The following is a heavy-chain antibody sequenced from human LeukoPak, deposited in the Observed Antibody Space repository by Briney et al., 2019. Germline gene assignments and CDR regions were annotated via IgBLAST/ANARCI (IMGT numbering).Heavy chain of an antibody. J-gene: IGHJ6*03. D-gene: IGHD6-19*01. V-gene: IGHV1-18*01. CDR2: ISAYNGNT. CDR1: GYTFTSYG. Sequence: ASVKVSCKASGYTFTSYGISWVRQAPGQGLEWMGWISAYNGNTNYAQKLQGRVIMTTDTSTSTAYMELRSLRSDDTAVYYCARGAGIDRTSYYYYYMDVWDKGTTVTVSS. CDR3: ARGAGIDRTSYYYYYMDV.